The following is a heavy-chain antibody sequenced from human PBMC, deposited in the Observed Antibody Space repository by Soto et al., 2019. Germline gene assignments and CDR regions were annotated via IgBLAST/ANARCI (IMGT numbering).Heavy chain of an antibody. CDR3: VRHIAVTGTRGFDY. J-gene: IGHJ4*02. CDR1: GGSISSSNW. D-gene: IGHD6-19*01. V-gene: IGHV4-4*02. CDR2: IYHSGTA. Sequence: QVQLQESGPGLVKPSGTLSLTCAVSGGSISSSNWWSWVRQPPGKGLEWIGEIYHSGTANYNPSLKSRVTISMDKSNNQISLDLSSVTAADSAVYFCVRHIAVTGTRGFDYWGQGTLVTVSS.